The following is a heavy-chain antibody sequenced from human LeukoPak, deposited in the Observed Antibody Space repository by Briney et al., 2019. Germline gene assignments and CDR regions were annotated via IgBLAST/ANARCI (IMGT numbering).Heavy chain of an antibody. CDR3: ARVSGSLGYCSSTSCYNWFDP. Sequence: ASVKVSCEASGYTFTGYYMHWVRQAPGQGLEWMGWINPNSGGTNYAQKFQGRVTMTRDTSISTAYMELSRLRSDDTAVYYCARVSGSLGYCSSTSCYNWFDPWGQGTLVTVSS. CDR1: GYTFTGYY. J-gene: IGHJ5*02. CDR2: INPNSGGT. V-gene: IGHV1-2*02. D-gene: IGHD2-2*01.